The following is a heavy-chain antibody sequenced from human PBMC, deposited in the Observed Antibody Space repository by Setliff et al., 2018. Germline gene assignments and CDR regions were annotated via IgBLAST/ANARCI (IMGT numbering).Heavy chain of an antibody. CDR1: GYAFTDNY. D-gene: IGHD3-16*01. CDR2: INPKTGGT. CDR3: ARSDHLVVDGFDV. Sequence: GASVKASCKTSGYAFTDNYIHWVRQAPGQGLEWMGWINPKTGGTNLAPKFRGWVSMTRDTSITTAYMELSRLTSDDMAVYFCARSDHLVVDGFDVWGQGTMVTVSS. J-gene: IGHJ3*01. V-gene: IGHV1-2*04.